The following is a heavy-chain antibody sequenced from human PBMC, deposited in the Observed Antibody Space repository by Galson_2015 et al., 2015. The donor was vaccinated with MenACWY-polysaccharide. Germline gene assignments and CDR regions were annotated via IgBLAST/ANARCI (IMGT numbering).Heavy chain of an antibody. J-gene: IGHJ4*02. V-gene: IGHV7-4-1*02. CDR1: GYTFTTYA. CDR3: ARSGYSYGFDD. D-gene: IGHD5-18*01. CDR2: INTNTGNP. Sequence: SVKVSCKASGYTFTTYAMNWVRQAPGQGLEWMGWINTNTGNPTYAQGFTGRFVFSLDTSASTAYLQISSLKAEDTAVYHCARSGYSYGFDDWGQGTLVTVST.